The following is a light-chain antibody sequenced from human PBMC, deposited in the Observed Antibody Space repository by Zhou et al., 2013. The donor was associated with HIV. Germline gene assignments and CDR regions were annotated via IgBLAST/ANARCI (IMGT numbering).Light chain of an antibody. Sequence: DIQMTQSPSTLSASVGDRVTITCRASQSISYWLAWYQHKAGKAPKLLIQKASILQSGVPSRFSGSGSGTEFTLTISSLQPDDFATYYCQQYMTYPLTFGGGTKVEI. CDR3: QQYMTYPLT. CDR2: KAS. J-gene: IGKJ4*01. CDR1: QSISYW. V-gene: IGKV1-5*03.